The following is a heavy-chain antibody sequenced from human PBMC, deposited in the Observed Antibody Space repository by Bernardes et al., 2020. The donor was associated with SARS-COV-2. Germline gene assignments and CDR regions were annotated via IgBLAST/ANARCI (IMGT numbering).Heavy chain of an antibody. CDR3: AKLGSGDTPSDY. CDR2: ISWDGGST. V-gene: IGHV3-43*01. J-gene: IGHJ4*02. CDR1: GFTFDDYT. D-gene: IGHD6-19*01. Sequence: VGSLRLSCAASGFTFDDYTMHWVRQAPGKGLEWVSLISWDGGSTYYADSVKGRFTISRDNSKNSLYLQMNSLRTEDTALYYCAKLGSGDTPSDYWGQGTLVTVSS.